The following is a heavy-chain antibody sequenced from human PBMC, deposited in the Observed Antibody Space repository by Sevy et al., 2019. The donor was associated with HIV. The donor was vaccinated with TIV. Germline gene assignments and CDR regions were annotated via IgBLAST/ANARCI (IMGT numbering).Heavy chain of an antibody. CDR2: IYYSGST. CDR1: GGSISSYY. D-gene: IGHD1-26*01. V-gene: IGHV4-59*08. Sequence: SETLSLTCTVSGGSISSYYWSWIRQPPGKGLEWIGYIYYSGSTNYNPALKSRVTISVDTSKNQFSLKLSSVTAADPAVYYCARRRGAGAAAVDYYYYYMDVWGKGTTVTVSS. J-gene: IGHJ6*03. CDR3: ARRRGAGAAAVDYYYYYMDV.